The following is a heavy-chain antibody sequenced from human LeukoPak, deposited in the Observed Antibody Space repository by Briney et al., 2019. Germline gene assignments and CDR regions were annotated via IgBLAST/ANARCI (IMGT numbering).Heavy chain of an antibody. CDR1: GLTFSNYA. J-gene: IGHJ4*02. D-gene: IGHD3-9*01. CDR2: ITGSGTNS. CDR3: VIWGDYDVLTGYYVPDY. V-gene: IGHV3-23*01. Sequence: PGASLRLSCVAPGLTFSNYAMSWVRQAPGKWLEWLSAITGSGTNSYYADSLKGRFTTSRDNSKNTVFLQMNSLRHEDTAIYYCVIWGDYDVLTGYYVPDYWGQGTLVTVAS.